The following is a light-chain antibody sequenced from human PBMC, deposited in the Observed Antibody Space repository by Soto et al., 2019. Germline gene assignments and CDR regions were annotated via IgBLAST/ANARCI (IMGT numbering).Light chain of an antibody. CDR2: DVT. J-gene: IGLJ1*01. V-gene: IGLV2-11*01. Sequence: QSVLTAPRSVSGSPGQSVTLSCPGTSRDVGRYDYVSWYQQHPGKAPKLIVYDVTERPSGVPDRLSGSKSGNTASLTISGLQAEDEADYSCGSFAGSYSYVFGTGTKVTVL. CDR3: GSFAGSYSYV. CDR1: SRDVGRYDY.